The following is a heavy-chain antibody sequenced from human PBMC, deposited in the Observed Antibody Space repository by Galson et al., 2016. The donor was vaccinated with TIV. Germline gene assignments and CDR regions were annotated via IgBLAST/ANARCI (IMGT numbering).Heavy chain of an antibody. D-gene: IGHD2-21*01. CDR2: IIPVLGII. Sequence: SVKVSCKASGGTFRSPAINWVRQAPGQGLEWMGGIIPVLGIINYAQKFQGRLTITADKVTTTTTMELSSLRSEDTAVYYCARGAQGGEAWAFDYWGQGTRVTVSS. CDR3: ARGAQGGEAWAFDY. CDR1: GGTFRSPA. V-gene: IGHV1-69*10. J-gene: IGHJ4*02.